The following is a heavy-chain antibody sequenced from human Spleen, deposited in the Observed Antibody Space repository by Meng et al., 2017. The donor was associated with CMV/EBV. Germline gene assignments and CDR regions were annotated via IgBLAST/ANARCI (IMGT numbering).Heavy chain of an antibody. V-gene: IGHV3-11*04. CDR1: GFSFSDYY. CDR2: ISLSGSAI. CDR3: ARRGITIGDFDY. J-gene: IGHJ4*02. Sequence: CAASGFSFSDYYMSWIRQAPGKGLEWISYISLSGSAIYYADSVKGRFTISRDNAKNSLYLQMNSLRVEDTAVYYCARRGITIGDFDYWGQGSLVTVSS. D-gene: IGHD3-9*01.